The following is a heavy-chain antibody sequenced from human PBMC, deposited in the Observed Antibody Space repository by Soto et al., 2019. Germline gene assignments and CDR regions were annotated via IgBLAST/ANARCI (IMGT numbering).Heavy chain of an antibody. D-gene: IGHD3-22*01. V-gene: IGHV1-18*01. CDR2: ISAYNGNT. CDR3: ARNSLTYYYDSSGYYYDDY. J-gene: IGHJ4*02. CDR1: GCTFTSYG. Sequence: ASVKVSCKASGCTFTSYGISWVRQAPGQGLEWMGWISAYNGNTNYAQKLQGRVTMTTDTSTSTAYMELRSLRSDDTAVYYCARNSLTYYYDSSGYYYDDYWGQGTLVTVSS.